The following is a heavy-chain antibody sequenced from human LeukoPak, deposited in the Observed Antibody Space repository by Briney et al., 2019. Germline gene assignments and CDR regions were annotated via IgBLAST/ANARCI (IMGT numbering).Heavy chain of an antibody. CDR1: GYTFTGYY. D-gene: IGHD3-3*01. CDR3: AGFGVVIHDAFDI. Sequence: GASVTVSCKASGYTFTGYYMHWVRQAPGQGLEWMGWINPNSGGTNYAQKFQGRVTMTRDTSISTAYMELSRLRSDDTAVYYCAGFGVVIHDAFDIWGQGTMVTVSS. CDR2: INPNSGGT. J-gene: IGHJ3*02. V-gene: IGHV1-2*02.